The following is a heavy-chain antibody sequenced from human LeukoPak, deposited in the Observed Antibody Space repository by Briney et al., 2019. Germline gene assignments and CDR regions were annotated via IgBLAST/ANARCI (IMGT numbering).Heavy chain of an antibody. CDR2: MNPNTGNT. J-gene: IGHJ6*03. CDR1: GYTFTSYD. V-gene: IGHV1-8*01. D-gene: IGHD2-15*01. CDR3: ARVLRYCSGGNCYSGGLGYMDV. Sequence: ASVKVSCKASGYTFTSYDINWVRQATGQGLEWMGWMNPNTGNTDYAQKFQGRVTMTRDMSTSTVYMELSSLRSEDTAVYYCARVLRYCSGGNCYSGGLGYMDVWGKGTTVTISS.